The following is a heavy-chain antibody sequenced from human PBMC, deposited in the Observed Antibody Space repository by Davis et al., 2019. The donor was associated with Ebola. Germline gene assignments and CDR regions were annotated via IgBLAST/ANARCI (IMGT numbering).Heavy chain of an antibody. V-gene: IGHV3-21*01. D-gene: IGHD3-10*01. CDR2: LSRSSNYI. Sequence: PGGSLRLSCVASGFTFSNYAMNWVRQAPGKGLEWVSTLSRSSNYIYYAESVKGRFTVSRDNSKNTQYLKMNSLPAEDTAVYYCARDTYYYGSGSYMYGMDVWGKGTTVTVSS. J-gene: IGHJ6*04. CDR1: GFTFSNYA. CDR3: ARDTYYYGSGSYMYGMDV.